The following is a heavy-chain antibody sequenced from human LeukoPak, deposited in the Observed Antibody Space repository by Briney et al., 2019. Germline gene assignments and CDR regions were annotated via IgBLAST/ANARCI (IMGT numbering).Heavy chain of an antibody. Sequence: PSETLSLTCTVSGVSISSSNSYWGWIRQPPGKGLEWIGSIYYSGNTYYNASLKSQVSISIDTSRNQFSLRLTSVTAADTAVYYCARQTGSGLFILPGGQGTLVTVSS. CDR1: GVSISSSNSY. CDR3: ARQTGSGLFILP. D-gene: IGHD3/OR15-3a*01. CDR2: IYYSGNT. J-gene: IGHJ4*02. V-gene: IGHV4-39*01.